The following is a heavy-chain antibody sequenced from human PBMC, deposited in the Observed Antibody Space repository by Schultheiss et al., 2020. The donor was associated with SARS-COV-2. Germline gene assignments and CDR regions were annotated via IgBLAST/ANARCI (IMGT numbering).Heavy chain of an antibody. J-gene: IGHJ5*02. Sequence: GGSLRLSCAASGFTFSSYSMNWVRQAPGKGLEWVSAISGGGGSTYYADSVKGRFTISRDNSKNTLYLQMNSLRAEDTAVYYCAKAILDWEDNWFDPWGQGTLVTVSS. CDR3: AKAILDWEDNWFDP. D-gene: IGHD3-3*01. CDR1: GFTFSSYS. CDR2: ISGGGGST. V-gene: IGHV3-23*01.